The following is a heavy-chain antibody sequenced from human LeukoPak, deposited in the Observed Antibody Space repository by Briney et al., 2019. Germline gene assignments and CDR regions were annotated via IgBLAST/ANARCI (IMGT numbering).Heavy chain of an antibody. CDR1: GRSLSSYY. Sequence: SETLSLTCTVTGRSLSSYYLSWLRHPPGKGLEWIENIYYSGKTNYYPSLKSRVTISVDTSKNQSSLKLSSVTAADTAVYYCGNWDPRLGAFEIWGQGTMVTVSS. J-gene: IGHJ3*02. CDR3: GNWDPRLGAFEI. V-gene: IGHV4-59*01. CDR2: IYYSGKT. D-gene: IGHD7-27*01.